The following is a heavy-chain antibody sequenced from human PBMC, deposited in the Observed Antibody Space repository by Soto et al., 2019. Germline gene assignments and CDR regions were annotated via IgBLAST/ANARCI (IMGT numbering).Heavy chain of an antibody. D-gene: IGHD4-17*01. CDR2: IYHSEST. V-gene: IGHV4-30-2*01. Sequence: QLQLQESGSGLVKPSQTLSLTCAVSGGSISSGGYSWSWIRQPPGKGLECIGYIYHSESTHYNPSINSRITKSVDRSKYQYTLKLSSEAAADTAVYYCARDTVTRVDYWGQGTLVTVSS. CDR3: ARDTVTRVDY. J-gene: IGHJ4*02. CDR1: GGSISSGGYS.